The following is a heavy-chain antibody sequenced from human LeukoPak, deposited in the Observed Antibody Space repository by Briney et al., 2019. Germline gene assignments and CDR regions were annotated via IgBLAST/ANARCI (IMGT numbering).Heavy chain of an antibody. V-gene: IGHV3-23*01. CDR1: GFTFSSYA. CDR3: ARTAAGTSDVDY. CDR2: ISGSGGST. J-gene: IGHJ4*02. Sequence: PGGSLRLSCAASGFTFSSYAMSWVRQAPGKGLEWVSAISGSGGSTYYADSVKGRFTISRDNAKNTLYLQMNSLRAEDTAVYYCARTAAGTSDVDYWGQGTLVTVSS. D-gene: IGHD6-13*01.